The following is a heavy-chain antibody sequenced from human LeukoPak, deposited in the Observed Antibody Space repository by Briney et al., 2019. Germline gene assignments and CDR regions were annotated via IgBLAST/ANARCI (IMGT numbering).Heavy chain of an antibody. CDR1: GGSISSSSYY. J-gene: IGHJ3*02. CDR2: IYYSGST. D-gene: IGHD6-13*01. Sequence: PSETLSLTCTVSGGSISSSSYYWGWIRQPPGKGLEWIGSIYYSGSTNYNPSLKSRVTISVDTSKNQFSLKLSSVTAADTAVYYCARDLSHSSSWYHDAFDIWGQGTMVIVSS. CDR3: ARDLSHSSSWYHDAFDI. V-gene: IGHV4-39*07.